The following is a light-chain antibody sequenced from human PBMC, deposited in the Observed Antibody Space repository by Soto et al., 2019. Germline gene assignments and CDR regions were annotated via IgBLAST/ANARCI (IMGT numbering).Light chain of an antibody. CDR2: DVI. CDR1: SSDVGGYNS. J-gene: IGLJ2*01. V-gene: IGLV2-8*01. Sequence: QSVLTQPPSASGSPGQSVTISCTGTSSDVGGYNSVSWFQQHPGKAPKLMIYDVIKRPSGVPGRFSGSESGNTASLTVSGLQAEDEADYYCSSFGGSDNVLFGGGTKVTVL. CDR3: SSFGGSDNVL.